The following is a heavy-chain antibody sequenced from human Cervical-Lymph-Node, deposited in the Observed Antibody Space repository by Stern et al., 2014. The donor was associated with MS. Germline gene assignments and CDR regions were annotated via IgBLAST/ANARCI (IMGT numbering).Heavy chain of an antibody. CDR2: VDWDDDK. CDR3: ARSTMVRGVKEGGLDY. CDR1: GFSLSTSGMC. V-gene: IGHV2-70*01. J-gene: IGHJ4*02. Sequence: QVTLRESGPALVKPTQTLTLTCTFSGFSLSTSGMCVSWIRQPPGKALEWLALVDWDDDKYYSTSLKTRLTISKDTSKNQVVLTMTNMDPVDTATYYCARSTMVRGVKEGGLDYWGQGTLVTVSS. D-gene: IGHD3-10*01.